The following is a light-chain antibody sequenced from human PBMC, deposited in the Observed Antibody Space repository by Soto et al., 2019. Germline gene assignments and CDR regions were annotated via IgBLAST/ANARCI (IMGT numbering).Light chain of an antibody. CDR2: GAS. J-gene: IGKJ5*01. CDR3: QQYDNSPIT. CDR1: QSISSSF. Sequence: EIVLTQSPGILSLSPGERASLSCGASQSISSSFLAWYQQKPGQAPRLLIYGASSRATGIPDRFSGTGSETDFTLTISRLEPEDSAVYYCQQYDNSPITFGLGTRLEIK. V-gene: IGKV3-20*01.